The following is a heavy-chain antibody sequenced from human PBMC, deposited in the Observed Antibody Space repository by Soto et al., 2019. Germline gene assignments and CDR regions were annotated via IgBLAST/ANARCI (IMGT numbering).Heavy chain of an antibody. CDR1: GGSFSGYY. V-gene: IGHV4-34*01. CDR3: ARLAYYYGSGSQNY. Sequence: PSETLSLTCAVYGGSFSGYYWSWICPPPGKGLEWIGEINHSGSTNYNPSLKSRVTISVDTSKNQFSLKLSSVTAADTAVYYCARLAYYYGSGSQNYWGQGTLVTVSS. D-gene: IGHD3-10*01. CDR2: INHSGST. J-gene: IGHJ4*02.